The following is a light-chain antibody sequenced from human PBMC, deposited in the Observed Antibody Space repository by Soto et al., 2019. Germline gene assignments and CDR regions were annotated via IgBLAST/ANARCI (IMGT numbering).Light chain of an antibody. CDR2: GAS. CDR3: QHYGDSVWT. J-gene: IGKJ1*01. V-gene: IGKV3-20*01. CDR1: QNVNTNN. Sequence: EIVLTPFPGTLSLSTGERATLSCRASQNVNTNNLVGYQQKSGQAPRPLIYGASNRAPDIPDRFSGSGSGTDDTLIIIRARSENFAVYLCQHYGDSVWTFGDGNKVVI.